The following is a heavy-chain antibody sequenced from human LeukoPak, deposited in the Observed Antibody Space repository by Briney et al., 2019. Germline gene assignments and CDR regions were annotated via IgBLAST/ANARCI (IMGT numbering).Heavy chain of an antibody. CDR1: GGTVSRYP. D-gene: IGHD1-26*01. Sequence: GASVKVSCKASGGTVSRYPISWVRQAPGQGLEWMGGIIPIFGTANYAQKFQGRVTITADESTSTAYMELSSLRSEDTAVYYCARDVTYSGSYRPPPPFDYWGQGTLVTVSS. CDR3: ARDVTYSGSYRPPPPFDY. J-gene: IGHJ4*02. V-gene: IGHV1-69*13. CDR2: IIPIFGTA.